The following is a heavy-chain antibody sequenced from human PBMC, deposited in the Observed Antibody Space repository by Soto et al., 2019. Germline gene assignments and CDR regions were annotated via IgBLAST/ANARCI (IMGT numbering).Heavy chain of an antibody. V-gene: IGHV4-34*01. Sequence: SETLSLTCAVYGGSFSGYYWSWIRQPPGKGLEWIGEINHSGSTNYNPSLKSRVTISVDTSKNQFSLKLSSVTAADTAVYYCASSGVASRYSYGLRGFDYWGQGTLVTVSS. CDR3: ASSGVASRYSYGLRGFDY. CDR1: GGSFSGYY. CDR2: INHSGST. D-gene: IGHD5-18*01. J-gene: IGHJ4*02.